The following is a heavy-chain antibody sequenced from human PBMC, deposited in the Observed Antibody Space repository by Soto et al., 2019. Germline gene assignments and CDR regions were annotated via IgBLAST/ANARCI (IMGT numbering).Heavy chain of an antibody. J-gene: IGHJ4*02. D-gene: IGHD6-6*01. CDR3: ARYSSSSVFDY. V-gene: IGHV4-61*01. CDR2: IYYSGSI. CDR1: GGSVSSGSYY. Sequence: QVQLQESGPGLVKPSETLSLTCTISGGSVSSGSYYWSWIRQPPGKGLEWIGYIYYSGSIDYNPSLKSGFTIAANTSKTQFSLMMRSVTAADTAVYYCARYSSSSVFDYWGQGSLVTVSS.